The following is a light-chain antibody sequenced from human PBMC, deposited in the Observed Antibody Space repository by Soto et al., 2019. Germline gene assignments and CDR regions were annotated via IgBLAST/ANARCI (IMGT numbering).Light chain of an antibody. CDR3: GTWDSSLSAGGV. J-gene: IGLJ1*01. Sequence: QSVLTQPPSVSAAPGQKVTISCSGSSSNIGNNYVSWYQQLPGTAPKLLIYENNKRPSGIPDRFSGSKSGTPATLGITGLQTGDDADYYCGTWDSSLSAGGVFGTGTKVTVL. V-gene: IGLV1-51*02. CDR2: ENN. CDR1: SSNIGNNY.